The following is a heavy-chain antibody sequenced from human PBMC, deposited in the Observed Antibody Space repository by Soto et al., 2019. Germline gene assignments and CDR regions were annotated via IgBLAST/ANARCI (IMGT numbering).Heavy chain of an antibody. J-gene: IGHJ4*02. CDR2: TYYSGRT. V-gene: IGHV4-39*01. CDR3: ARLDIMVRGVIGY. CDR1: GGSISSSSYY. Sequence: QLQLQESGPGLVKPSETLSLTCTVSGGSISSSSYYWGWIRQPPGQGLEWIGSTYYSGRTYYNPSLKRRFTISVDTSKNQFPLKGSPVAGADTVVYYCARLDIMVRGVIGYWGQGTLVTVSS. D-gene: IGHD3-10*01.